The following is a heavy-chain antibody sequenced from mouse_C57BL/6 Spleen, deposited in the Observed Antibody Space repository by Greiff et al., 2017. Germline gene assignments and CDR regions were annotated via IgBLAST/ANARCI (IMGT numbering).Heavy chain of an antibody. D-gene: IGHD1-1*01. Sequence: EVHLVESGGGLVKPGGSLKLSCAASGFTFSDYGMHWVRQAPEKGLEWVAYISSGSSTIYYADTVKGRFTISRDNAKNTLFLQMTSLRSEDTAMYYCARGFGLYGSSYCDYWGQGTTLTVSS. CDR3: ARGFGLYGSSYCDY. CDR1: GFTFSDYG. V-gene: IGHV5-17*01. J-gene: IGHJ2*01. CDR2: ISSGSSTI.